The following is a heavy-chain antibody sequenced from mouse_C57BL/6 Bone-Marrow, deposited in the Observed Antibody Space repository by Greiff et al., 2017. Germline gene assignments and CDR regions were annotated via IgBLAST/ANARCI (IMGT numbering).Heavy chain of an antibody. CDR1: GFTFSDYY. CDR2: ISNGGGST. J-gene: IGHJ3*01. CDR3: ARRDGYYWFAY. D-gene: IGHD2-3*01. V-gene: IGHV5-12*01. Sequence: EVQGVESGGGLVQPGGSLKLSCAASGFTFSDYYMYWVRQTPETRLEWVAYISNGGGSTYYPDTVKGRFTISRDNAKNTLYLQMSRLKSEDTAMYYCARRDGYYWFAYWGQGTLVTVSA.